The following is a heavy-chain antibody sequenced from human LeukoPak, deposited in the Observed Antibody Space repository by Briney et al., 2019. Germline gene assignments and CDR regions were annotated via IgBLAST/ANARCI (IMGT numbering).Heavy chain of an antibody. CDR3: ARFRVGDYVWGSYRYEVGAFDI. CDR2: IYFSGST. J-gene: IGHJ3*02. D-gene: IGHD3-16*02. CDR1: GGSVSSSSHY. Sequence: SETLSLTCTVFGGSVSSSSHYWGWIRQPPGEGLERIVSIYFSGSTYYSPSLKSRVTISVDPSTNQFSLKLSSVTAADTAVYYCARFRVGDYVWGSYRYEVGAFDIWGQGTMVTVSS. V-gene: IGHV4-39*01.